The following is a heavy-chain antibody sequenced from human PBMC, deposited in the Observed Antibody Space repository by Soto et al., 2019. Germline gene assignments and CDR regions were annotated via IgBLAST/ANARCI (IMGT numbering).Heavy chain of an antibody. CDR2: IYYSGST. D-gene: IGHD6-19*01. CDR1: GDPIRSYY. J-gene: IGHJ4*02. Sequence: SETLSLTCIVSGDPIRSYYWNWIRQPPGKGLEWIGCIYYSGSTNYNPSLRSRVTISIDTSKSQFSLNLNSVTVADTAVYYCARGRGAMAPIDYWAQGSLVTVSS. V-gene: IGHV4-59*01. CDR3: ARGRGAMAPIDY.